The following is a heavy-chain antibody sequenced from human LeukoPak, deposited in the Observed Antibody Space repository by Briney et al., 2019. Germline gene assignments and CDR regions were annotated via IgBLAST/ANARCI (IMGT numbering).Heavy chain of an antibody. CDR2: IYPGDSDT. Sequence: GESLKIPCKGSGYSFTSYWIGWVRQMPGKGLEWMGIIYPGDSDTRYSPSFQGQVTISADKSISTAYLQWSSLKASDTAMYYCARWKNYDFWSGYWSAFDIWGQGTMVTVSS. CDR1: GYSFTSYW. CDR3: ARWKNYDFWSGYWSAFDI. V-gene: IGHV5-51*01. D-gene: IGHD3-3*01. J-gene: IGHJ3*02.